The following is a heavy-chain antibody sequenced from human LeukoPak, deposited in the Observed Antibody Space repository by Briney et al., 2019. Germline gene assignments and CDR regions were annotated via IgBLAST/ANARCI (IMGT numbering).Heavy chain of an antibody. CDR1: GFTFSNYA. CDR3: AKGVYYYDSSRYYYTYYFDY. CDR2: ISGCDGSSGGST. Sequence: GGSLRLSCAASGFTFSNYAMSWVRHAPGKGLQWVSAISGCDGSSGGSTYYADSVKGRFTISRDNSKNTLYLQMNSLRAEDTAVYFCAKGVYYYDSSRYYYTYYFDYWGQGTLVTVSS. J-gene: IGHJ4*02. V-gene: IGHV3-23*01. D-gene: IGHD3-22*01.